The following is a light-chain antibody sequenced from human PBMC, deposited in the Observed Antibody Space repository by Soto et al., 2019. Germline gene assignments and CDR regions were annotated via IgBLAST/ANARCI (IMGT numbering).Light chain of an antibody. V-gene: IGLV2-8*01. J-gene: IGLJ1*01. CDR1: SSDVGGYNY. CDR2: EVS. Sequence: QSVLTQPPSASGSPGQSVTISCTGTSSDVGGYNYVSWYQQHPGKAPKLMIYEVSKRPSGVPDRFSGSKSGNTASLTVSGLQAEDEADYFCSSYAGSPPYVFGTETKLTVL. CDR3: SSYAGSPPYV.